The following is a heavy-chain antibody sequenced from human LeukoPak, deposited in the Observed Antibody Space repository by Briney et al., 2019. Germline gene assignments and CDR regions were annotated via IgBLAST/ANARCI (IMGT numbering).Heavy chain of an antibody. Sequence: PGGSLRLSCAASGFTFSSYGMHWVRQAPGKGLEWVANIKEDGSEKYYVDSVKGRFTISRDNAKNSLYLQMNSLRAEDTAVYYCAGDPRSKGGDWGDFDYWGQGTLVTVSS. V-gene: IGHV3-7*01. CDR1: GFTFSSYG. D-gene: IGHD2-21*02. J-gene: IGHJ4*02. CDR2: IKEDGSEK. CDR3: AGDPRSKGGDWGDFDY.